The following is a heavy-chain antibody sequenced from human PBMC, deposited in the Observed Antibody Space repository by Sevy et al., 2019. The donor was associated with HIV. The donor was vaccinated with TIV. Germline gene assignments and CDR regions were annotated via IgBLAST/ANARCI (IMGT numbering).Heavy chain of an antibody. CDR1: GFNFPNSA. CDR2: IVLGKGNT. Sequence: ASVKVSCKASGFNFPNSAVQWVRQSRGQRLEWIGRIVLGKGNTDYAQKFQERVTITRDLSTSTVYLEVNSLRSEDTAMYYCAAVLIVPPHDLDPWGRGTLVTVSS. D-gene: IGHD3-16*01. CDR3: AAVLIVPPHDLDP. V-gene: IGHV1-58*01. J-gene: IGHJ5*02.